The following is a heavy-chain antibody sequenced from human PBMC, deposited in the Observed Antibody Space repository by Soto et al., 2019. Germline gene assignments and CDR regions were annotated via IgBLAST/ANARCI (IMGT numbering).Heavy chain of an antibody. Sequence: QVLLMESGGGVVQPGRSLTLSCAASGFTFSNHGMHWVRQTPGKGLEWVAVIWYDGSNKYYADSVKDRFTVSRDNSKNTLSLQMNSPRVEDTAVYYCAREYNGIYYSKNFDYWGQGTLVTVSS. CDR2: IWYDGSNK. D-gene: IGHD1-26*01. J-gene: IGHJ4*02. CDR3: AREYNGIYYSKNFDY. V-gene: IGHV3-33*01. CDR1: GFTFSNHG.